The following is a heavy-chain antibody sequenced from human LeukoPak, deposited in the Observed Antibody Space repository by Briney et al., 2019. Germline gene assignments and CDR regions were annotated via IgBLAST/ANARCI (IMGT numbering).Heavy chain of an antibody. CDR1: GFTFSRIA. CDR2: ISGSGGRDST. D-gene: IGHD6-13*01. Sequence: PGGSLRLSCAASGFTFSRIAMSWVRQAPGQGLEWVSGISGSGGRDSTYYADSVKGRFTISRDKSENTVYLEMNSLRAEDTAVYYCAKGYSEYTSSWFDYWGQGTLVTVSS. CDR3: AKGYSEYTSSWFDY. V-gene: IGHV3-23*01. J-gene: IGHJ4*02.